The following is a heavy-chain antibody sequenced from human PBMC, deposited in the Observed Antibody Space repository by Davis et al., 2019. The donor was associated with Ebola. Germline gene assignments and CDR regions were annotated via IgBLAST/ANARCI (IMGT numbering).Heavy chain of an antibody. CDR1: GFTFSSYW. D-gene: IGHD1-26*01. J-gene: IGHJ4*02. Sequence: HTGGSLRLSCAASGFTFSSYWMHWVRQAPGKGLVWVSRINSDGSSTSYADSVKGRFTISRDNAKNSLYLQMNSLRAEDTAVYYCARERAIVYFDYWGQGTLVTVSS. CDR2: INSDGSST. CDR3: ARERAIVYFDY. V-gene: IGHV3-74*01.